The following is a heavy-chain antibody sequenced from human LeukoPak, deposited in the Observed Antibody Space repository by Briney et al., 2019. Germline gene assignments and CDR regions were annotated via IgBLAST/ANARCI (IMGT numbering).Heavy chain of an antibody. D-gene: IGHD3-10*01. CDR2: IIPMHAPA. CDR1: GGTFNQYA. Sequence: ASVKVSCKASGGTFNQYAITWVRQAPGQGLEWMGGIIPMHAPARYAQNFQGRVTITTDESTSTAYMELSSLKSEDTALYYCARGAHSWSFSNWFHPWGQGTLVTVSS. CDR3: ARGAHSWSFSNWFHP. V-gene: IGHV1-69*05. J-gene: IGHJ5*02.